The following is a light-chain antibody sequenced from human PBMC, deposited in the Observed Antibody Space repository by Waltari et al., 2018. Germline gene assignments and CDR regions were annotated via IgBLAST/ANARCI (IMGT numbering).Light chain of an antibody. CDR1: QSVLYSSNNKNY. Sequence: DIVMTQSPDSLAVSLGERATINCTSGQSVLYSSNNKNYLAWYQQKPGPPTKLLIYWASTRESGVPDRFSGSGSGTDFTLTISSLQAEDVAVYYCQQYYSTPQTFGQGTKVEIK. J-gene: IGKJ1*01. CDR2: WAS. CDR3: QQYYSTPQT. V-gene: IGKV4-1*01.